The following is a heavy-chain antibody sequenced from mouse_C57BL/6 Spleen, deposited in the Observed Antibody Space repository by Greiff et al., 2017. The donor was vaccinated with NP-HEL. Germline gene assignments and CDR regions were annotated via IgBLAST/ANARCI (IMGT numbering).Heavy chain of an antibody. J-gene: IGHJ4*01. V-gene: IGHV1-81*01. CDR3: ARGSSTVVAPYAMDY. D-gene: IGHD1-1*01. CDR2: IYPRSGNT. CDR1: GYTFTSYG. Sequence: VKLVESGAELARPGASVKLSCKASGYTFTSYGISWVKQRPGQGLEWIGEIYPRSGNTYYNEKFKGKATLTADKSSSTAYMELRSLTSEDSAVYFCARGSSTVVAPYAMDYWGQGTSVTVSS.